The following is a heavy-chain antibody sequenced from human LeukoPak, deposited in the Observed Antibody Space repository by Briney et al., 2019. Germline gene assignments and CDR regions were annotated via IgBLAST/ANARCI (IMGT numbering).Heavy chain of an antibody. CDR1: GFTFSSYD. CDR2: ISYDGSNK. Sequence: GGSLRLSCAASGFTFSSYDMHWVRQAPGKGLEWVAVISYDGSNKYYADSVNGRFTISRDNSKNTLSLQMHSLRAEDTAVYYCAKSARFCTNDVCYTNYFYGMDVWGQGTTVTVSS. V-gene: IGHV3-30*18. J-gene: IGHJ6*02. CDR3: AKSARFCTNDVCYTNYFYGMDV. D-gene: IGHD2-8*01.